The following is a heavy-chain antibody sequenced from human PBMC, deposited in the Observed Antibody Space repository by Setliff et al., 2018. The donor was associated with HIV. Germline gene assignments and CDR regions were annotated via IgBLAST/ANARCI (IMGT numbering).Heavy chain of an antibody. V-gene: IGHV3-15*01. CDR2: IKSKGDGETT. Sequence: LRLSCAASGFSFSKAWMHWVRQAPGEGLQWVGRIKSKGDGETTEHAAPVKGRFTISRDDSKDTLYLQMNSLKTDDTGVYYCATSPSCGGDCSLDYWGQGTLVTVSS. D-gene: IGHD2-21*01. J-gene: IGHJ4*02. CDR3: ATSPSCGGDCSLDY. CDR1: GFSFSKAW.